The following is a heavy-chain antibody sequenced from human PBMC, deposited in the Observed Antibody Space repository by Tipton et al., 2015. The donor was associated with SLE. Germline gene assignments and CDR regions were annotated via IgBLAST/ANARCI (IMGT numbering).Heavy chain of an antibody. J-gene: IGHJ4*02. CDR2: INHSGFT. D-gene: IGHD4-11*01. CDR3: ARGDSYFDY. V-gene: IGHV4-34*01. CDR1: GGSLSGYA. Sequence: TLSLTCAVNGGSLSGYAWSWIRQPPGKGLEWIGEINHSGFTNYRPSLKSRVTMSADRSTNQLSLKLSSVTAADTAVYYCARGDSYFDYWGQGTLVTVSS.